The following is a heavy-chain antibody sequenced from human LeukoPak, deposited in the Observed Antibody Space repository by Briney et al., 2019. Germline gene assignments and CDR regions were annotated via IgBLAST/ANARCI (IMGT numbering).Heavy chain of an antibody. CDR2: ISSDGSNT. Sequence: GGSLRLSCAASGFTFRSYAMHWVRQAPGKGLEWVAVISSDGSNTYYADSVKGRFTISRDNSKNTLYLQMNSLRAEDTAVYYCARIRYSSSWYGAFDYWGQGTLVTVSS. CDR3: ARIRYSSSWYGAFDY. J-gene: IGHJ4*02. V-gene: IGHV3-30-3*01. D-gene: IGHD6-13*01. CDR1: GFTFRSYA.